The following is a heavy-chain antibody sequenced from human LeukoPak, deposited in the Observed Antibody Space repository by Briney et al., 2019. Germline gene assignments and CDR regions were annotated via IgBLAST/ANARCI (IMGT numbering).Heavy chain of an antibody. CDR3: ATPSFYGALLKWLFPFDY. D-gene: IGHD3-3*01. Sequence: EASVKVSCKASGYTFDYYIHWVLQAPAKRVEGGGRVVPEDGETIYAAKFQGRLTTTADTSTHTAYMQQSSLGTEDTAVYYCATPSFYGALLKWLFPFDYWGQGTLVTVSS. CDR2: VVPEDGET. CDR1: GYTFDYY. V-gene: IGHV1-69-2*01. J-gene: IGHJ4*02.